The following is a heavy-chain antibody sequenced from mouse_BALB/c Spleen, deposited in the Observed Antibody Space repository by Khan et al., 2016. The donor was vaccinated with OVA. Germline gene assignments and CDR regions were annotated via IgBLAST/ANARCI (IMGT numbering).Heavy chain of an antibody. CDR1: GYSFTNYG. J-gene: IGHJ1*01. Sequence: QIQLVQSGPELMKPGETVKISCKASGYSFTNYGMNWVKQAPGKGLKWMGWIYTSTGEPTYSDDFKGRFTFSLDTSASTSYLHLHTPKSEDTATYFCASGGYWYFDDWGEGTSVTVSS. CDR3: ASGGYWYFDD. D-gene: IGHD1-1*02. CDR2: IYTSTGEP. V-gene: IGHV9-3-1*01.